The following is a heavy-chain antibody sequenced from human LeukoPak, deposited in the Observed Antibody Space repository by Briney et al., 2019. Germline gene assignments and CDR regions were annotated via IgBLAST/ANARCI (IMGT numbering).Heavy chain of an antibody. CDR3: ARGFYDSSGYFYYFDY. J-gene: IGHJ4*02. Sequence: GGPLRLSCAASGFTFSDYYMSWIRQAPGQGLEWVSYISSSTSYANYADSVKGRFTISRDNAKNSLYLQMNSLRAEDTAVYYCARGFYDSSGYFYYFDYWGQGTLVTVSS. D-gene: IGHD3-22*01. CDR1: GFTFSDYY. CDR2: ISSSTSYA. V-gene: IGHV3-11*06.